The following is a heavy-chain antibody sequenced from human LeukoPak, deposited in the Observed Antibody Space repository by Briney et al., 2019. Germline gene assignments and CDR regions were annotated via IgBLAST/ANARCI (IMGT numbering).Heavy chain of an antibody. CDR1: GFTFTGYY. V-gene: IGHV1-2*02. D-gene: IGHD4-11*01. Sequence: GASVKVSCKPSGFTFTGYYIHWVRQAPGQGLEWMGWINLNSGGTTYAQKFQGRVTMTRDTSISTAYMELSRLRSDDTAVYFCAKDAVTVATPYFDFWGQGTLVTVSS. J-gene: IGHJ4*02. CDR3: AKDAVTVATPYFDF. CDR2: INLNSGGT.